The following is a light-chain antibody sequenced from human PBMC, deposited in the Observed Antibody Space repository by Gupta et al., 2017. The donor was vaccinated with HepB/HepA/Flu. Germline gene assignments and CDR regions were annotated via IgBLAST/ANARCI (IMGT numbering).Light chain of an antibody. V-gene: IGLV1-44*01. CDR1: SSNIGSNT. CDR3: AAWDDSLNGSWV. Sequence: QSVLTQPPSASGTPGQRVTIPCSGSSSNIGSNTVNWYQQLPGTAPKLLIYSNNQRPSGGPDRFSGSKSGTSAALAISGLQSEEEADYYCAAWDDSLNGSWVFGGGTKLTVL. CDR2: SNN. J-gene: IGLJ3*02.